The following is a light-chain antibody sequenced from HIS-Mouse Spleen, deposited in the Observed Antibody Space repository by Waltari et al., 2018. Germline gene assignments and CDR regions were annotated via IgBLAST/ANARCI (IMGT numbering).Light chain of an antibody. Sequence: QSALTQPPSASGPPRQSVTISCTGTSSDVGGYHYVSWYQQHPGKAPKLMIYEVSKRPSGVPDRFSGSKSGNTASLTVSGLQAEDEADYYCSSYAGSNNLVFGGGTKLTVL. CDR2: EVS. V-gene: IGLV2-8*01. J-gene: IGLJ2*01. CDR1: SSDVGGYHY. CDR3: SSYAGSNNLV.